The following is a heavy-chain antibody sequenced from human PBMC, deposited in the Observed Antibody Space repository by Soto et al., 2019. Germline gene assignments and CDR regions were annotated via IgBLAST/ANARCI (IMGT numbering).Heavy chain of an antibody. V-gene: IGHV3-23*01. J-gene: IGHJ5*02. Sequence: EVQLLESGGGLVQPGGSLRLSCAASGFTFSSYAMSWVRQAPGKGLEWVSAISGSGGSTYYADSVKGRFTISRDNSKNTLYLQMNSLRAEDTAVYYCAKRRRYCSSTSCPYNWFDPWGQGTLVHVSS. CDR3: AKRRRYCSSTSCPYNWFDP. CDR2: ISGSGGST. CDR1: GFTFSSYA. D-gene: IGHD2-2*01.